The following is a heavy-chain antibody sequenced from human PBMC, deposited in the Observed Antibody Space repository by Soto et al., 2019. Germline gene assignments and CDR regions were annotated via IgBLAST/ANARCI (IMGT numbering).Heavy chain of an antibody. J-gene: IGHJ5*02. Sequence: PSETLSLTCTVSCGSISSGDYYWSWIRQPPGKGLEWIGYIYYSGSTYYNPSLKSRVTISVDTSKNQFSLKLSSVTAADTAVYYCARGSDSDNWFDPWGQGTLVTVSS. V-gene: IGHV4-30-4*01. CDR2: IYYSGST. CDR3: ARGSDSDNWFDP. CDR1: CGSISSGDYY.